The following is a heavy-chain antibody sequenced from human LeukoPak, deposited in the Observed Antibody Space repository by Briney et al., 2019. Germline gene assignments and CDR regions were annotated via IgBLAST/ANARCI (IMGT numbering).Heavy chain of an antibody. V-gene: IGHV4-38-2*02. CDR2: IHHAGST. CDR1: DYYISSGHY. J-gene: IGHJ4*02. D-gene: IGHD3-10*01. CDR3: ARDQTYSGSGIYTYFDY. Sequence: SETLSLTCTVSDYYISSGHYWGWIRQPPGKGLEWIGNIHHAGSTYYNPSLKSRVTISVDTSKNQFSLKLSSVTAADTAVYYCARDQTYSGSGIYTYFDYWGQGILVTVSS.